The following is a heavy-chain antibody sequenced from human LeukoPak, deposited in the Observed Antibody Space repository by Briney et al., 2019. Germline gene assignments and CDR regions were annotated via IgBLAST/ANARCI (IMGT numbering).Heavy chain of an antibody. V-gene: IGHV1-69*13. CDR1: GGTFSSYA. Sequence: SVKVSCKASGGTFSSYAISWVRQAPGQGLEWMGGIIPIFGTANYAQKFQGRVTITADESTSTAYMGLSSLRSEDTAVYYCARDRQYYYDSSGLDYWGQGTLVTVSS. CDR2: IIPIFGTA. CDR3: ARDRQYYYDSSGLDY. D-gene: IGHD3-22*01. J-gene: IGHJ4*02.